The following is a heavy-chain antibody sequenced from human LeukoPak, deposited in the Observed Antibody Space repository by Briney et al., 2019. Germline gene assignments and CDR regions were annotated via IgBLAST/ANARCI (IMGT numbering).Heavy chain of an antibody. CDR1: GFTFSSYW. V-gene: IGHV3-7*01. D-gene: IGHD3-3*01. J-gene: IGHJ4*02. CDR2: IKQDGSEK. Sequence: GGSLRLSCAASGFTFSSYWMSWVRQAPGKGLEGVANIKQDGSEKYYVDSVKGRFTISRDNAKNSLYLQMNSLRAEDTAVYYCARETDFWSGRGAYWGQGTLVTVSS. CDR3: ARETDFWSGRGAY.